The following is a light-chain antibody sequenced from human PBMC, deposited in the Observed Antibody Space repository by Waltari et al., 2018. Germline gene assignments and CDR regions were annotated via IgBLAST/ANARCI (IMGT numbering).Light chain of an antibody. CDR3: QHYVRLPAT. J-gene: IGKJ1*01. CDR1: QSVGRS. Sequence: EIVLTQSPGTLSLSPGERAPLSCRASQSVGRSLDWYQQIPGHAPRLLLYGASSRATGIPDRFSGSGSGTDFSLTISRLEPEDFAVYFCQHYVRLPATFGQGTKVAI. CDR2: GAS. V-gene: IGKV3-20*01.